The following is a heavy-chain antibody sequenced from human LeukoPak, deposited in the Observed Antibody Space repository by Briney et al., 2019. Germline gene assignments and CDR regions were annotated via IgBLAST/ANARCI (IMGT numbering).Heavy chain of an antibody. J-gene: IGHJ4*02. CDR3: ARHTGGYTYGLVY. CDR2: IYHSGST. V-gene: IGHV4-38-2*01. D-gene: IGHD5-18*01. Sequence: PSETLSLTCAVSGYSISSGYYWGWIRQPPGKGLEWIGTIYHSGSTYYNPSLKSRVTMSADTSKNQFSLNLSSVTAADTALYYSARHTGGYTYGLVYWGQGTLVTVSS. CDR1: GYSISSGYY.